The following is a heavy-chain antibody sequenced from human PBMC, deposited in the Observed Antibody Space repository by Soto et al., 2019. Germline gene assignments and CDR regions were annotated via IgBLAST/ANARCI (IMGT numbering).Heavy chain of an antibody. D-gene: IGHD2-15*01. CDR1: GGSISSSSYY. J-gene: IGHJ4*02. CDR3: ARHRPRYCSGGSCYSRSTRLDY. CDR2: IYYSGST. V-gene: IGHV4-39*01. Sequence: QLQLQESGPGLVKPSETLSLTCTVSGGSISSSSYYWGWIRQPPGKGLEWIGSIYYSGSTYYNPSLKSRVTISVDTSKNQFSLKLSSVTAADTAVYYCARHRPRYCSGGSCYSRSTRLDYWGQGTLVTVSS.